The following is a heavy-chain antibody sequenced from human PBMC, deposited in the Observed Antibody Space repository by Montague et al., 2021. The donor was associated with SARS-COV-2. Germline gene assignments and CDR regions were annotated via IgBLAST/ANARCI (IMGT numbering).Heavy chain of an antibody. CDR2: MYASGST. Sequence: SETLSLTCTVSGGSISSGKYYWSWIRQPAGKGLEWIGRMYASGSTNYNPSLKSRVTISVDTSKNQFSLKLSSVTAADTAVYYCARSLDPSGTYYLPYWGQGTLVTVSS. CDR1: GGSISSGKYY. D-gene: IGHD3-10*01. J-gene: IGHJ4*02. V-gene: IGHV4-61*10. CDR3: ARSLDPSGTYYLPY.